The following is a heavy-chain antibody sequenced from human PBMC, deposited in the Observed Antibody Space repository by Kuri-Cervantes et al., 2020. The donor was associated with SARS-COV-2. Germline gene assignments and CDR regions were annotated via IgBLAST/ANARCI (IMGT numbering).Heavy chain of an antibody. CDR1: GFPFSSYA. CDR2: IYSGGSST. D-gene: IGHD3-10*01. J-gene: IGHJ4*02. CDR3: AKTTMVQGVIISGWIDY. Sequence: GESRKISCAASGFPFSSYAMSWVRQAPGKGLEWVSVIYSGGSSTYYADSVKGRFTISRDNSKNTLYLQMNSLRAEDTAVYYCAKTTMVQGVIISGWIDYWGQGTLVTVSS. V-gene: IGHV3-23*03.